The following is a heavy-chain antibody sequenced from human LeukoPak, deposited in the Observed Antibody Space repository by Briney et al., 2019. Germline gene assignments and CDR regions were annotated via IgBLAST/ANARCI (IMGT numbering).Heavy chain of an antibody. CDR2: INHSGST. J-gene: IGHJ4*02. CDR1: GGSFSGYY. V-gene: IGHV4-34*01. CDR3: ARMGYYDFWSGSYFDY. D-gene: IGHD3-3*01. Sequence: SETLSLTCAVYGGSFSGYYWSWIRQPPGKGLEWIGEINHSGSTNYNPSLKSRVTISVDTSKNQFSLKLSSVTAADTAVYYCARMGYYDFWSGSYFDYWGQGTLVTVSS.